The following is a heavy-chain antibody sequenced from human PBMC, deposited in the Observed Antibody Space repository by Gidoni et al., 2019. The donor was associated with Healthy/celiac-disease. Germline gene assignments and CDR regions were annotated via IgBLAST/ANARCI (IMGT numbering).Heavy chain of an antibody. Sequence: QVQLVESGGGVVQPGRSLRLSCAASGFTFSSYGMHWVRQAPGKGLEWVAVILYDGSNKYYADSVQGRFTISRDNSKNTLYLQMNSLRAEDTAVYYCARDIGWLANYFDYWGQGTLVTVSS. J-gene: IGHJ4*02. CDR3: ARDIGWLANYFDY. CDR2: ILYDGSNK. D-gene: IGHD3-9*01. CDR1: GFTFSSYG. V-gene: IGHV3-33*01.